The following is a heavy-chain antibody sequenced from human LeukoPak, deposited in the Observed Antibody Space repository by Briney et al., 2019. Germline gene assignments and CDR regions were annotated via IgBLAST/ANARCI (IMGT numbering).Heavy chain of an antibody. D-gene: IGHD2-2*01. CDR3: ARDRYCSSTSCLYYFDY. V-gene: IGHV1-46*01. J-gene: IGHJ4*02. CDR2: INPSGGST. CDR1: GYTFTSYY. Sequence: GASVKVSCKASGYTFTSYYMHWVRQAPGQGLERMGIINPSGGSTSYAQKFQGRVTMTRDTSTSTVYMELSSLRSEGTAVYYCARDRYCSSTSCLYYFDYWGQGTLVTVSS.